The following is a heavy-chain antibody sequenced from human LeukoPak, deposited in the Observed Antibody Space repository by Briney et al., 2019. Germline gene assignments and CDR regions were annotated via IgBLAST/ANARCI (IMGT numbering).Heavy chain of an antibody. CDR2: IYTSGST. V-gene: IGHV4-4*07. J-gene: IGHJ3*02. D-gene: IGHD2-21*01. Sequence: SETLSLTCTVSGGSISSYYWSWIRQPAGKGLEWIGRIYTSGSTNYNPSLKSRVTMSVDTSKNQFSLKPSSVTAADTAVYYCATPRPVIDDFDIWGQGTMVTVSS. CDR3: ATPRPVIDDFDI. CDR1: GGSISSYY.